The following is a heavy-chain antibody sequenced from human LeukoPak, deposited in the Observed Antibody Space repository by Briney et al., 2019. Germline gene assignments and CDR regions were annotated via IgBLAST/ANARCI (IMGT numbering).Heavy chain of an antibody. CDR2: ISSSARTP. CDR1: GFTFSSYE. D-gene: IGHD3-10*01. CDR3: ARDPVGSGSGSCFDY. Sequence: GGSLRLSCAASGFTFSSYEMSWVRQAPGKGLEWVSYISSSARTPYYADSVKGRFTISRDNAKHSLYLQMNSLRADDTAIYYCARDPVGSGSGSCFDYWGQGTLVTVSS. J-gene: IGHJ4*02. V-gene: IGHV3-48*03.